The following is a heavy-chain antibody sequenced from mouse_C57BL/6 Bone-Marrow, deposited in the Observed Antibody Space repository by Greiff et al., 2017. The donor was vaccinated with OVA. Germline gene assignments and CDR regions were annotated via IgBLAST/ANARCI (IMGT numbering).Heavy chain of an antibody. J-gene: IGHJ3*01. CDR3: AREGYYDYDEDWFAY. CDR2: IYPRSGNT. CDR1: GYTFTSYG. D-gene: IGHD2-4*01. V-gene: IGHV1-81*01. Sequence: VQLQQSGAELARPGASVKLSCKASGYTFTSYGMSWVKQRTGQGLEWIGEIYPRSGNTYYNEKFKGKATLTADKSSSTAYMELRSLTSEDSAVYFCAREGYYDYDEDWFAYWGQGTLVTVSA.